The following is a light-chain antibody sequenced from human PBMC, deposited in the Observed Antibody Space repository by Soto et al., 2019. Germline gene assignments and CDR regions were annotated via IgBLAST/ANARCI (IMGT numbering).Light chain of an antibody. CDR2: EVS. Sequence: QSALTQPASVSGSPGQSITISCTGTSSDVGSYNVVSWYQQHPGKAPKLMIYEVSKRPSGVSNRFSGSKSGNTASLTISGLQAEDEADYYCCSYAGSITFYVFGSGTKPPS. CDR1: SSDVGSYNV. J-gene: IGLJ1*01. V-gene: IGLV2-23*02. CDR3: CSYAGSITFYV.